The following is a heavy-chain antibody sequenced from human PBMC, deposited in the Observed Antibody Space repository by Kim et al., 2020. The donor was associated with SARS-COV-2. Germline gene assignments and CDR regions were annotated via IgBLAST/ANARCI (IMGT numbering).Heavy chain of an antibody. Sequence: SETLSLTCTVSGGSISSSSYYWGWIRQPPGKGLEWIGSIYYSGSTYYNPSLKSRVTISVDTSKNQFSLKLSSVTAADTAVYYCARVVPVAARPDYFDYWGQGTLVTVSS. J-gene: IGHJ4*02. CDR3: ARVVPVAARPDYFDY. D-gene: IGHD6-6*01. CDR1: GGSISSSSYY. V-gene: IGHV4-39*07. CDR2: IYYSGST.